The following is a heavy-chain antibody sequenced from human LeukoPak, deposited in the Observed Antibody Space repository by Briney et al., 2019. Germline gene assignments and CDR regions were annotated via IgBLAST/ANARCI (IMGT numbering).Heavy chain of an antibody. Sequence: GLTLRLSCAASGYIFSSYWTSWVCHARAKRLEEGANKTQEGSEKLYVESAKERFNISRDNPKNSLYLHMDSLRVEDTAVYYCARYAMYYYDSSDHYGIDFWGQGTLVTVSS. CDR2: KTQEGSEK. CDR3: ARYAMYYYDSSDHYGIDF. V-gene: IGHV3-7*01. CDR1: GYIFSSYW. J-gene: IGHJ4*02. D-gene: IGHD3-22*01.